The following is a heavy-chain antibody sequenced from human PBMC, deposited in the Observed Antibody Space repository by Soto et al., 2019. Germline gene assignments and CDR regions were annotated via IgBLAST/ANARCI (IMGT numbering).Heavy chain of an antibody. D-gene: IGHD3-10*01. CDR1: GDSITSDDYY. V-gene: IGHV4-30-4*01. Sequence: QVQLQESGPGLLSPSQTLSLTCTVSGDSITSDDYYWTWIRQPPGKGLEWLGHIYYAGSPSYNPSLGRGGSIFLDSSKNQFSLRVRSVTAAETAVYYWARACVQIINSYRSGDVWGHGTAIIVSS. CDR3: ARACVQIINSYRSGDV. J-gene: IGHJ6*02. CDR2: IYYAGSP.